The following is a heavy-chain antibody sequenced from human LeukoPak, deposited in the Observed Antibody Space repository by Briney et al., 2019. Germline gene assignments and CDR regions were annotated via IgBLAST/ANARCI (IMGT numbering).Heavy chain of an antibody. CDR3: ATYLIAGGYFDY. J-gene: IGHJ4*02. CDR2: NYYSGST. D-gene: IGHD6-13*01. V-gene: IGHV4-39*01. Sequence: SETLSLTCTVSGGSISSSSYYWGWIRQPPGKGLEWIGSNYYSGSTYYNPSLKSRVTISVDTSKNQFSLKLSSVTAADTAVYYCATYLIAGGYFDYWGQGTLVTVSS. CDR1: GGSISSSSYY.